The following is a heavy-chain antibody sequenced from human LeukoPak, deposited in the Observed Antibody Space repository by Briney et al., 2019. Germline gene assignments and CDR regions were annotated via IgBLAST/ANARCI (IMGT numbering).Heavy chain of an antibody. Sequence: ASVKVSCKASGYSFTSYGISWVRQAPGQGLEWMGWFSAYNGHTIYAQKFQGRVTMNTDTSTSTAYMELRSLRSDDTAVFYCARDIVATTGNSYYYYGMDGWGQGTTVIVSS. J-gene: IGHJ6*02. CDR3: ARDIVATTGNSYYYYGMDG. CDR2: FSAYNGHT. V-gene: IGHV1-18*01. CDR1: GYSFTSYG. D-gene: IGHD5-12*01.